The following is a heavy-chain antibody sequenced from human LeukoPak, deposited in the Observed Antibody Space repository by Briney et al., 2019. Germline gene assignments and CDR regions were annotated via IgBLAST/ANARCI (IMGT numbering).Heavy chain of an antibody. Sequence: SETLSLTCTVPGGSISSGGYYWSWIRQHPGKGLEWIGYIYYSGSTYYNPSLKSRVTISVDTSKNQFSLKLSSVTAADTAVYYCARDRNGYDHMFDYWGQGTLVTVSS. CDR2: IYYSGST. CDR1: GGSISSGGYY. V-gene: IGHV4-31*03. CDR3: ARDRNGYDHMFDY. J-gene: IGHJ4*02. D-gene: IGHD5-12*01.